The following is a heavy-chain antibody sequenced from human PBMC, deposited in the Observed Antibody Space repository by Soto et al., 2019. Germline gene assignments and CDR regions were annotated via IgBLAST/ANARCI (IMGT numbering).Heavy chain of an antibody. CDR1: GFTFSSYS. Sequence: VGSLRLSCSSSGFTFSSYSMNWVRQAPGKGLEWVSYVSSSSSTIYYADSVKGRFTISRGNAKNSLYLQMNSLRAEDTAVYYCARDAPPDDYWGQGTLVTVSS. J-gene: IGHJ4*02. CDR2: VSSSSSTI. CDR3: ARDAPPDDY. V-gene: IGHV3-48*01.